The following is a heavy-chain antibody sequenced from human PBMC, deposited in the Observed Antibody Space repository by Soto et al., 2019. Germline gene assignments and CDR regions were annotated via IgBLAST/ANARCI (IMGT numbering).Heavy chain of an antibody. CDR1: GASISSYY. Sequence: PSETLSLTCPLLGASISSYYWRWIRQPPGKGLELIGYIYYSGSTNYNPSLKSRVTISVDPSKNKFSLKLRSVTAADTAVYYCARDRQLHPSYHNYGMDVWGQGTTVTVSS. CDR3: ARDRQLHPSYHNYGMDV. CDR2: IYYSGST. J-gene: IGHJ6*01. D-gene: IGHD1-1*01. V-gene: IGHV4-59*01.